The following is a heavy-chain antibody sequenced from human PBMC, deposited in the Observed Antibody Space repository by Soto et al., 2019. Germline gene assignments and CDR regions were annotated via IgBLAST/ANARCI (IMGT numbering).Heavy chain of an antibody. J-gene: IGHJ6*02. D-gene: IGHD3-16*01. V-gene: IGHV1-69*01. CDR1: GGTFSSYA. CDR3: AGGGGGHYYYYYGMDV. Sequence: QVQLVQSGAEVKKPGSSVKVSCKASGGTFSSYAISWVRQAPGQGLEWMGGIIPIFGTANYAQKFQGRVTSAGEESKSTAYMERSSLSSEETAVCYGAGGGGGHYYYYYGMDVWGQGTTVTVSS. CDR2: IIPIFGTA.